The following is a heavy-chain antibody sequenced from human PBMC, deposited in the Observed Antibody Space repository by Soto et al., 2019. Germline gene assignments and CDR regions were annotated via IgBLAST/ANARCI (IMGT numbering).Heavy chain of an antibody. CDR2: IYPGDHET. CDR3: ARSPRSSPYFDY. V-gene: IGHV5-51*01. J-gene: IGHJ4*02. Sequence: SLKISCQASGYSFPNFWIGWVRQLPGKGLEWMGIIYPGDHETRYSPSFHGKVTISADRSINTAYLQWNSLEASDTAFYFCARSPRSSPYFDYWGQGALVTVS. CDR1: GYSFPNFW. D-gene: IGHD6-13*01.